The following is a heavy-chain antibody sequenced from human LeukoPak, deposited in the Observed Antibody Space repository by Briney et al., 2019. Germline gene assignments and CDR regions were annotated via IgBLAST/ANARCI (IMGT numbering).Heavy chain of an antibody. J-gene: IGHJ4*02. V-gene: IGHV1-69*13. Sequence: ASVKVSCKASGGTSKNYAITWVRQAPGQGLEWLGGIPIFGTPNYAQKLQGRVTFTADASTATAYMELANLRSEDTAMYYCARRSGCSTPECYISGRDYFDYWSLGTLVAVST. CDR3: ARRSGCSTPECYISGRDYFDY. D-gene: IGHD2-15*01. CDR1: GGTSKNYA. CDR2: IPIFGTP.